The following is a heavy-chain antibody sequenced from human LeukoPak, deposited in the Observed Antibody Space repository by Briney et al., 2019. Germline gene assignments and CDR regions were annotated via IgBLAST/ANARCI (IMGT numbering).Heavy chain of an antibody. CDR1: GFAISSSA. V-gene: IGHV3-23*01. D-gene: IGHD1-26*01. CDR2: ITRTGSNT. J-gene: IGHJ5*02. Sequence: GGSLRLSCAATGFAISSSATTWVRQAPGKGLDWVSTITRTGSNTFYSDSVKGRFTISRDNSNNTLYLQMNSLRVEDTAIYFCAKDMGGRLGPWGQGTLVTVSS. CDR3: AKDMGGRLGP.